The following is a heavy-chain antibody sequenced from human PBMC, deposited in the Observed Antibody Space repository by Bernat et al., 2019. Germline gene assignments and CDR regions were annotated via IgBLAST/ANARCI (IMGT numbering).Heavy chain of an antibody. D-gene: IGHD6-19*01. Sequence: QVQLVESGGGVVQPGRSLRLSCAASGFTFSSYGMHWVRQAPGKGVEWVAVISYVGSKKYFADSVKGRFTISRDNSKNTLYLQMNSLRAEDTAVYYCAKAEEQWLGEYFQHWGQGSLVTVSS. CDR1: GFTFSSYG. CDR3: AKAEEQWLGEYFQH. V-gene: IGHV3-30*18. CDR2: ISYVGSKK. J-gene: IGHJ1*01.